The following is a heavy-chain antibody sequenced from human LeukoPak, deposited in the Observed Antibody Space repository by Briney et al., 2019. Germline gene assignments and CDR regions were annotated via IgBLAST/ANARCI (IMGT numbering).Heavy chain of an antibody. CDR3: AKDHHYYYGSGSYPRA. J-gene: IGHJ5*02. D-gene: IGHD3-10*01. V-gene: IGHV3-30*18. Sequence: GGSLRLSCAASGFTFSSYGMPWVRQAPGKGLEWVAVISYDGSNKYYADSVKGRFTISRDNSKNTLYLQMNSLRAEDTAVCYCAKDHHYYYGSGSYPRAWGQGTLVTVSS. CDR2: ISYDGSNK. CDR1: GFTFSSYG.